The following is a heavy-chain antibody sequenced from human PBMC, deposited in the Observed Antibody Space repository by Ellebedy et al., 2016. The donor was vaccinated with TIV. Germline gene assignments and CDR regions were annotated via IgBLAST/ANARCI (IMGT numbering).Heavy chain of an antibody. V-gene: IGHV3-30*01. Sequence: GESLKISCEVSGFTFSSYAMHWVRQAPGKGLEWVAVISYDGNNRYYADSLKGRFTISRDNSKNTLSLQMNGLRTEDTAVYYCAREQDRVNDLKYFDYWGQGTLVTVSS. CDR1: GFTFSSYA. J-gene: IGHJ4*02. D-gene: IGHD5/OR15-5a*01. CDR3: AREQDRVNDLKYFDY. CDR2: ISYDGNNR.